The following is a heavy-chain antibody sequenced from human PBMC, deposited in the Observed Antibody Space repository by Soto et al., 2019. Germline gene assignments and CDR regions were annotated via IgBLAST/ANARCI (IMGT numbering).Heavy chain of an antibody. D-gene: IGHD6-6*01. CDR3: ARLPGGTAPRQDY. Sequence: PGGSLRLSCVASGFNISYNAMSWVRQAPGKGLQWVSTLINSGESTYYADSVKGRFTISRDSSKNTLYLQMNSLRAEDTAVYYCARLPGGTAPRQDYWGKGTLVTVSS. CDR1: GFNISYNA. J-gene: IGHJ4*02. V-gene: IGHV3-23*01. CDR2: LINSGEST.